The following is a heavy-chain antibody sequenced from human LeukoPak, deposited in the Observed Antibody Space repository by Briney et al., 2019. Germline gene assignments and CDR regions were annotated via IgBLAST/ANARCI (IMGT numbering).Heavy chain of an antibody. CDR1: GGSISSSSYY. CDR2: IYYSGST. CDR3: ANVNAVAGKVVGY. V-gene: IGHV4-39*01. Sequence: SETLSLTCTVSGGSISSSSYYWGWIRQPPGKGLEWIGSIYYSGSTYYNPSLKSRVTISVDTSKNQFSLKLSSVTAADTAVYYCANVNAVAGKVVGYWGQGTLVTVSP. D-gene: IGHD6-19*01. J-gene: IGHJ4*02.